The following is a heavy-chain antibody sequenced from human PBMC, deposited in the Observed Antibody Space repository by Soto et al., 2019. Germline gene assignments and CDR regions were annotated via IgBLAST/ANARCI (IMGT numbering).Heavy chain of an antibody. CDR3: ARVYGYNDGDWFDP. J-gene: IGHJ5*02. D-gene: IGHD5-12*01. CDR1: GGSISSYY. CDR2: IYYSGST. V-gene: IGHV4-59*01. Sequence: QVQLQESGPGLVKPSETLSLTCTVSGGSISSYYWSWIRQPPGKGLEWIGYIYYSGSTNYNPSLTSRVTISVDTSKNQCSLKLSSVTAADTAVYYCARVYGYNDGDWFDPWGQGTLVTVSS.